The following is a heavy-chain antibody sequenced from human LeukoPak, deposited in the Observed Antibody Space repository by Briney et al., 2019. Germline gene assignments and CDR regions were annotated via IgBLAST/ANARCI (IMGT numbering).Heavy chain of an antibody. CDR3: AKAIDSSGYQRRHDAFDI. V-gene: IGHV3-30*18. Sequence: GGSLRLSCAASGFTFSSYGMHWVRQAPGKGLEWVAVISYDGSNKYYADSVKGRFTISRDNSKNTLYLQMNSLRAEDTAVYYCAKAIDSSGYQRRHDAFDIWGQGTMVTVSS. CDR1: GFTFSSYG. CDR2: ISYDGSNK. J-gene: IGHJ3*02. D-gene: IGHD3-22*01.